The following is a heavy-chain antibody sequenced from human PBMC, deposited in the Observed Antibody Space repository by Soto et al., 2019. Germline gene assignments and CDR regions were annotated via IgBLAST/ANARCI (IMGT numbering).Heavy chain of an antibody. CDR3: ARACSGCARLRLFAP. Sequence: SETLSLTCTGSGGSISSYYWSWIRQPPGKGLEWIGYIYYSGSTNYNPSLKSRVTISVDTSKNQFSLKLSSVTAADTAVYYCARACSGCARLRLFAPSGQRTPVPVSS. CDR2: IYYSGST. V-gene: IGHV4-59*01. D-gene: IGHD6-19*01. J-gene: IGHJ5*02. CDR1: GGSISSYY.